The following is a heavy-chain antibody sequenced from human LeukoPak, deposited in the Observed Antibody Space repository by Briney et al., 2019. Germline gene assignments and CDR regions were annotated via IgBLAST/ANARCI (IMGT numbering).Heavy chain of an antibody. CDR2: FDPEDGET. CDR3: ATARPYYIVPRMHFDY. Sequence: ASVKVSCKVSGYTLTELSMHWVRQAPGKGLEWMGGFDPEDGETIYAQKFQDRVTMTEDTSTDTAYMELSSLRSEDTAVYYCATARPYYIVPRMHFDYWGQGTLVSVSS. J-gene: IGHJ4*02. V-gene: IGHV1-24*01. CDR1: GYTLTELS. D-gene: IGHD5-12*01.